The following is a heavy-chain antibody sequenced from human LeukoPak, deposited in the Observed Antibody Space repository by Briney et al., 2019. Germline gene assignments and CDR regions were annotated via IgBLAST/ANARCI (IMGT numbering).Heavy chain of an antibody. D-gene: IGHD1-26*01. CDR2: INHRGST. CDR1: GGSFSGYY. CDR3: ARDTGSYDLSFYFDY. Sequence: SETLSLTCAVDGGSFSGYYWNWLRQPPGKGLEWIGEINHRGSTNYNPSLKSRVTMSVDTSKNQFSLKLTSVTAADTAVYYCARDTGSYDLSFYFDYWGQGTLVTVSS. J-gene: IGHJ4*02. V-gene: IGHV4-34*01.